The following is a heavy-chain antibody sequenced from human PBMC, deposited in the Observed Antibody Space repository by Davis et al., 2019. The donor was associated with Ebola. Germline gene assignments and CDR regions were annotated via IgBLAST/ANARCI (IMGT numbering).Heavy chain of an antibody. Sequence: GESLKISCAASGFTFSSYAMSWVRQAPGKGLEWVSAISGSGGSTYYADSVKGRFTISRDNSKNTLYLQMNSLRDEDTALYYCARADYDSGNSYGMDVWGKGTTVTVSS. D-gene: IGHD3-10*01. V-gene: IGHV3-23*01. J-gene: IGHJ6*04. CDR3: ARADYDSGNSYGMDV. CDR2: ISGSGGST. CDR1: GFTFSSYA.